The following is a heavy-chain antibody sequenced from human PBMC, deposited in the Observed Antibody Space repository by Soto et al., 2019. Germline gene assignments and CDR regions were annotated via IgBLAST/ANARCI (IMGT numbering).Heavy chain of an antibody. CDR2: IIPIFGTA. CDR3: AREAGVRGVITYYYYYGMDV. V-gene: IGHV1-69*13. CDR1: GGTFSSYA. Sequence: SVKVSCKASGGTFSSYAISWVRQAPGQGLEWMGGIIPIFGTANYAQKFQGGVTITADESTSTAYMELSSLRSEDTAVYYCAREAGVRGVITYYYYYGMDVWGQGTTVTVSS. D-gene: IGHD3-10*01. J-gene: IGHJ6*02.